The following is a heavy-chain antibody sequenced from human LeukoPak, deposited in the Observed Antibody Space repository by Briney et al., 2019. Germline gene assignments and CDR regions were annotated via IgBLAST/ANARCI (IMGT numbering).Heavy chain of an antibody. CDR1: GFTFSSYE. D-gene: IGHD6-19*01. J-gene: IGHJ4*02. Sequence: GGSLRLSCAASGFTFSSYEMSWVRQAPGKGLEWVSVIYSGGSTYYADSVKGRFTISRDNSKNTLYLQMNSLRAEDTAVYYCARHQYTSGWYWGFDYWGQGTLVTVSS. CDR3: ARHQYTSGWYWGFDY. V-gene: IGHV3-66*04. CDR2: IYSGGST.